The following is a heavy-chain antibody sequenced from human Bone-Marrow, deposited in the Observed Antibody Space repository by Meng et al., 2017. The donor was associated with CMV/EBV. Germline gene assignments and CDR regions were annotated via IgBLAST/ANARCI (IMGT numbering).Heavy chain of an antibody. CDR1: GLTLSNFE. V-gene: IGHV3-48*03. CDR3: ARGFTTDY. J-gene: IGHJ4*02. Sequence: GGSLRLSCAASGLTLSNFEMHWVRQAPGKGLEWISYISSSGDRTLNAESVRGRFRTSRDNAKSSIYLEMESLRVEDTAIYYCARGFTTDYWGQGTLVTVSS. CDR2: ISSSGDRT. D-gene: IGHD3-3*01.